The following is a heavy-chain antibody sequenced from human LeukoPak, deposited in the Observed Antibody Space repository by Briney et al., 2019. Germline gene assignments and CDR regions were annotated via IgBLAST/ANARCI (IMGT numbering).Heavy chain of an antibody. Sequence: GRSLRLSCAASGFTFSSYGMHWVRQAPGKGLEWVAVISYDGSNKYYADSVKGRFTISRDNSKNTLYLQMNSLRAEDTAVYYCAKSPSLAWRAIEDCDYWGQGTLVTVSS. CDR3: AKSPSLAWRAIEDCDY. CDR2: ISYDGSNK. CDR1: GFTFSSYG. J-gene: IGHJ4*02. D-gene: IGHD2-21*02. V-gene: IGHV3-30*18.